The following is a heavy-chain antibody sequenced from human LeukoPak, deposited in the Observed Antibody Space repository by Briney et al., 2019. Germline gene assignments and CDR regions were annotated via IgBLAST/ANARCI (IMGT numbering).Heavy chain of an antibody. CDR2: INPSGGST. CDR1: GYTFTSYY. V-gene: IGHV1-46*01. Sequence: ASVKVSCKASGYTFTSYYMHWVRQASGQGLEWMGIINPSGGSTSYAQKFQGRVTMTRDMSTSTVYMELSSLRSEDTAVYYCAARSELDALDIWGQGTMVTVSS. CDR3: AARSELDALDI. D-gene: IGHD1-26*01. J-gene: IGHJ3*02.